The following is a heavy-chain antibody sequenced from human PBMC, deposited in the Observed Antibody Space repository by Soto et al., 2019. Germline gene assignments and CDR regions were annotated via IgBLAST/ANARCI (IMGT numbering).Heavy chain of an antibody. D-gene: IGHD3-9*01. Sequence: GGSLRLSCAASGFTFSNAWMSWVRQAPGKGLEWVGRIKSKTDGGTTDYAAPVKGRFTISRDDSKNTLYLQMNSLKTEDTAVYYCTTARDVLRYFDWSRDLYGMDVWGQGTTVTVSS. CDR1: GFTFSNAW. V-gene: IGHV3-15*01. CDR3: TTARDVLRYFDWSRDLYGMDV. J-gene: IGHJ6*02. CDR2: IKSKTDGGTT.